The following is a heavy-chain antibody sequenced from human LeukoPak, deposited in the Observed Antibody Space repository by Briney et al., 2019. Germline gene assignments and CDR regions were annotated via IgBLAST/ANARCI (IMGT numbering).Heavy chain of an antibody. CDR3: ARGGYGPDFDY. Sequence: PSETLSLTCSVSGGSIGRSSYYWGWTRQPPGKGLEWIGSIYYSGGTYYNPSLKSRVTISVDTSKNQFSLKLSSVTAADTAVYYCARGGYGPDFDYWGQGTLVTVSS. D-gene: IGHD5-12*01. J-gene: IGHJ4*02. CDR2: IYYSGGT. CDR1: GGSIGRSSYY. V-gene: IGHV4-39*07.